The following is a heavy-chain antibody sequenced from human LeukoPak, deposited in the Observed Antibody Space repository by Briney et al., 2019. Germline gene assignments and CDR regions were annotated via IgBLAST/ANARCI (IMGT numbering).Heavy chain of an antibody. D-gene: IGHD6-19*01. CDR3: AKDMGSSGWYTDAFDI. Sequence: GGSLRLSCAASGFTFDDYAMHWVRQAPGKGLEWVSGISWNSGSIGYADSVKGRFTISRDNAKNSLYLQMNSLRAEDTALYYCAKDMGSSGWYTDAFDIWGQGTMVTVPS. CDR1: GFTFDDYA. V-gene: IGHV3-9*01. CDR2: ISWNSGSI. J-gene: IGHJ3*02.